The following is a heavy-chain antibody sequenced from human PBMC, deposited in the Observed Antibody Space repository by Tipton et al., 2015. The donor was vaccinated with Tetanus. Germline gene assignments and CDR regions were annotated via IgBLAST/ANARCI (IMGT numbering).Heavy chain of an antibody. CDR2: ISNGNT. J-gene: IGHJ4*02. D-gene: IGHD5-24*01. CDR1: RGPISSYY. CDR3: ARGITDGYNRRFDY. Sequence: TLSLTCTVSRGPISSYYWSWIRQPAGKGLEWIGHISNGNTDYAPSLKSRVSLSVDMSKNQLSLELRFVTAADTGVYYCARGITDGYNRRFDYWGQGTQVAVSP. V-gene: IGHV4-4*07.